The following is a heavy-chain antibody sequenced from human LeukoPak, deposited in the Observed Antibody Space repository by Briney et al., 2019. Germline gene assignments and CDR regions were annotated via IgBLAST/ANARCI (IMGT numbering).Heavy chain of an antibody. D-gene: IGHD2-15*01. J-gene: IGHJ4*02. CDR3: AKAYCSGGSCYHFDY. CDR2: IRYDGSNK. V-gene: IGHV3-30*02. Sequence: GGSLRLSCAASGLTFSSYGMHWVRQAPGKGVQWVAFIRYDGSNKYYADSVKGRFTISRDNSKNTLYLQMNRLRAEDTAVYYCAKAYCSGGSCYHFDYWGQGTLVTVSS. CDR1: GLTFSSYG.